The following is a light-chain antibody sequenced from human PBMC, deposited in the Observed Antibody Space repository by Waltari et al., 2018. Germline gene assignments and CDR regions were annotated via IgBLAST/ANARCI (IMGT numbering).Light chain of an antibody. J-gene: IGKJ2*01. CDR2: QAS. Sequence: DIQVTQSPSTLSASLGDSVTITCRASQSISNCLAWYQQNPGKAPKILIHQASILESGVPSRFSGSGSGTDFTLTIGSLQPDDFAAYYCQQYRTSTYTFGQGTKLEIK. CDR1: QSISNC. V-gene: IGKV1-5*03. CDR3: QQYRTSTYT.